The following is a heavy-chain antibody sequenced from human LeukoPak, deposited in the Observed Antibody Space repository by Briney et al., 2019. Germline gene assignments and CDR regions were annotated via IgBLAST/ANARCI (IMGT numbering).Heavy chain of an antibody. CDR3: ARDVPGYFDY. CDR1: GFTFSSYA. Sequence: RPGGSLRLSCAASGFTFSSYAMHWVRQAPGKGLEYVSAISSNGGSTYYANSVKGRLTIFRDNSKNTLYLQMGSLRAEDMAVYYCARDVPGYFDYWGQGTLVTVSS. D-gene: IGHD2-2*01. J-gene: IGHJ4*02. CDR2: ISSNGGST. V-gene: IGHV3-64*01.